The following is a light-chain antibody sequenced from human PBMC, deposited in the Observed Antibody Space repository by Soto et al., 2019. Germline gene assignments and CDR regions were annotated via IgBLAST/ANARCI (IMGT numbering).Light chain of an antibody. Sequence: QLVLTQSSSASASLGSSVKLTCTLSSGHSSYIIAWHQQQPGKAPRYLMKLEGSGSYNKGSGVRDRFSGSSSGADRYLTISNPPFEEGADYFCATGDSNTRVFGGGPKVTV. CDR1: SGHSSYI. V-gene: IGLV4-60*02. CDR3: ATGDSNTRV. CDR2: LEGSGSY. J-gene: IGLJ3*02.